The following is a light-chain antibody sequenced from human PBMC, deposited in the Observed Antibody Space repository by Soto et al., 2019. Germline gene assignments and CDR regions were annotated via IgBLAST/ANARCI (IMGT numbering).Light chain of an antibody. CDR1: QSVSSY. Sequence: EIVLTQSPATLSLSPGERATLSCRASQSVSSYLAWYQQKPGQAPRLLIYDASNRATGIPARFSGSGSGTDFTITSSSLEPEDFAVYYCQQRSNWPTFGPGTKVDIK. CDR3: QQRSNWPT. J-gene: IGKJ3*01. V-gene: IGKV3-11*01. CDR2: DAS.